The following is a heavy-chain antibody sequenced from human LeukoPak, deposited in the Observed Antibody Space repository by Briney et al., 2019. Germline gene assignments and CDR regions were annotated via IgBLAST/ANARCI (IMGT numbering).Heavy chain of an antibody. J-gene: IGHJ4*02. V-gene: IGHV3-48*01. CDR1: GFTFSSYS. Sequence: GGSLRLSCAASGFTFSSYSMNWVRQAPGKGLEWVSYISSSSSTIYYADSVKGRFTISRDNAKNSLYLQMNSLRAEDTAVYYCACGCYWFVVLLGPFDYWGQGTLVTVSS. CDR2: ISSSSSTI. D-gene: IGHD2-21*01. CDR3: ACGCYWFVVLLGPFDY.